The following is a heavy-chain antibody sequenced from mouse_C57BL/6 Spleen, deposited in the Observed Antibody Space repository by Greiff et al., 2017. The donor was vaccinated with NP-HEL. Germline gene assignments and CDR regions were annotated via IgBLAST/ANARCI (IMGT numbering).Heavy chain of an antibody. J-gene: IGHJ3*01. CDR2: IDPSDSYT. D-gene: IGHD2-1*01. CDR3: ARSEGNYEAWFAY. V-gene: IGHV1-69*01. Sequence: QVQLKQPGAELVMPGASVKLSCKASGYTFTSYWMHWVKQRPGQGLEWIGEIDPSDSYTNYNQKFKGKSTLTVDKSSSTAYMQLSSLTSEDSAVDYCARSEGNYEAWFAYWGQGTLVTVSA. CDR1: GYTFTSYW.